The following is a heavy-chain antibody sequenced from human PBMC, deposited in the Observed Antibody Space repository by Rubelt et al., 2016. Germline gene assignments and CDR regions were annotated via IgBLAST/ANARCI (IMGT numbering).Heavy chain of an antibody. CDR1: GYTFTSYD. J-gene: IGHJ4*02. CDR2: MNPNSGNT. Sequence: QVQLVQSGAEVKKPGASVKVSCKASGYTFTSYDINWVRQATGQGLEWMGWMNPNSGNTGYAQKFQGRVTMTRSTSISTAYMELSGLRSEDTAVYYCARGHPRESETESYYFDYWGQGTLVTVSS. V-gene: IGHV1-8*01. CDR3: ARGHPRESETESYYFDY. D-gene: IGHD1-14*01.